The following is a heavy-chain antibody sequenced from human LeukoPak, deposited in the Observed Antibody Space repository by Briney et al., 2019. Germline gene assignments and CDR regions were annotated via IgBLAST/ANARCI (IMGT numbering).Heavy chain of an antibody. CDR2: ISYDGSNK. CDR3: ARDTAHFWSGHRYFDY. J-gene: IGHJ4*02. D-gene: IGHD3-3*02. V-gene: IGHV3-30-3*01. CDR1: GFTFSNYW. Sequence: GGSLRLSCAASGFTFSNYWMSWVRQAPGKGLEWVAVISYDGSNKYYADSVKGRFTISRDNSKNTLYLQMNSLRAEDTAVYYCARDTAHFWSGHRYFDYWGQGTLVTVSS.